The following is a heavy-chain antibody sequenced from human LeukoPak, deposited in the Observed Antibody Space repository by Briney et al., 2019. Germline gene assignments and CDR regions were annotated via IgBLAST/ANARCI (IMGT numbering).Heavy chain of an antibody. CDR1: GGSISSSNYY. J-gene: IGHJ5*02. CDR2: IYSSGST. D-gene: IGHD2-15*01. CDR3: ARHGALCTGGSCTRFDP. V-gene: IGHV4-39*01. Sequence: SETLSPTCTVSGGSISSSNYYWGWIRQPPGKGLEWIGTIYSSGSTYYNSSLKSRVTISVDTSKNHFSLKVSSVTATDTAMYYCARHGALCTGGSCTRFDPWGQGTLVTVSS.